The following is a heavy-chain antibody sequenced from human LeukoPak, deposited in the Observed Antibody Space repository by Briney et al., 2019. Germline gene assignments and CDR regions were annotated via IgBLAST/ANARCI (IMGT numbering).Heavy chain of an antibody. CDR1: GYTFTSYA. Sequence: ASVKVSCKASGYTFTSYAMNWVRQAPGQGLEWMGWINTNTGNPTYAQGFTGRFVFSLDTSVSTAYLQISSLKAEDTAVYYCARGYTKDMTSVTHFDYWGQGTLVTVSS. CDR3: ARGYTKDMTSVTHFDY. J-gene: IGHJ4*02. D-gene: IGHD4-17*01. V-gene: IGHV7-4-1*02. CDR2: INTNTGNP.